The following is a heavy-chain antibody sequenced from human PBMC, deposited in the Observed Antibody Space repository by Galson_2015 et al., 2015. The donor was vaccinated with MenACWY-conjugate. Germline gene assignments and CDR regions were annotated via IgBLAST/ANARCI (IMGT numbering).Heavy chain of an antibody. J-gene: IGHJ5*02. V-gene: IGHV1-18*01. D-gene: IGHD3-10*01. CDR3: ARGLYFYGSGSQHNWFDP. CDR1: GYTFISYD. Sequence: QSGAEVKKPGASVKVSCKPSGYTFISYDINWVRQAPGQGLEWMGWISTYNGKTNYAQKVQGRVTMTTDTSTNTAYLELRSLRSDDTAFYYCARGLYFYGSGSQHNWFDPWGQGTLVTVSS. CDR2: ISTYNGKT.